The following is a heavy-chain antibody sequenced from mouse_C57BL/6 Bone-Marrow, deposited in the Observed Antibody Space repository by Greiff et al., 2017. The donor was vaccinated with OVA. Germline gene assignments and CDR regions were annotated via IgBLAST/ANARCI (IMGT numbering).Heavy chain of an antibody. Sequence: EVQLQQSVAELVRPGASVKLSCTASGFNIKNTYMHWVKQRPEQGLEWIGRIDPANGNTKYAPKFQGKATITADTSSNTAYLQLSSLTSEDTAIYYCARRIYYGSRDWYFDVWGTGTTVTVSS. CDR1: GFNIKNTY. CDR3: ARRIYYGSRDWYFDV. V-gene: IGHV14-3*01. J-gene: IGHJ1*03. CDR2: IDPANGNT. D-gene: IGHD1-1*01.